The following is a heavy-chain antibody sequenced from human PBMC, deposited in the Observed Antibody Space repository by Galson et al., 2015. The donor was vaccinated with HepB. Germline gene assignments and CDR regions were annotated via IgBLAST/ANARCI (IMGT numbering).Heavy chain of an antibody. J-gene: IGHJ4*02. CDR1: GHTFSELS. CDR2: FDPEGGET. D-gene: IGHD4-17*01. V-gene: IGHV1-24*01. Sequence: SVKVSCKVSGHTFSELSMHWVRRAPGKGFEWMGGFDPEGGETIYAQKFQGRLTMTEDPSIETAYMELSSLRDEDTAVYYCAAISYGDYGVFDYWGQGTLATVSS. CDR3: AAISYGDYGVFDY.